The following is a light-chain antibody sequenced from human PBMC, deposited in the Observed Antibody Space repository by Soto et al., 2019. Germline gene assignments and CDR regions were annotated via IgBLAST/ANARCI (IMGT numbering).Light chain of an antibody. V-gene: IGLV6-57*03. CDR3: RSYDSSNHRV. CDR1: SGSIASNY. CDR2: EDN. J-gene: IGLJ3*02. Sequence: NFMLTQPHSVSESPGKTVTISCTRSSGSIASNYVQWYQQRPGSAPPTVIYEDNQRPSGVPDRFSGSIDSSSNSASLTISGLKTEDEADYYCRSYDSSNHRVXGGGTKLTVL.